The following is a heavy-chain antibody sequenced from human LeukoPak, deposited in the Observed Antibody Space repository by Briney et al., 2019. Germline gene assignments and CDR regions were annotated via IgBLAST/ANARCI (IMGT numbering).Heavy chain of an antibody. D-gene: IGHD3-9*01. J-gene: IGHJ4*02. CDR1: GYTFTSYD. Sequence: ASVKVSCKASGYTFTSYDINWVRQAPGQGLEWMGGIIPIFGTANYAQKFQGRVTITADKSTSTAYMELSSLRSEDTAVYYCARVRSLRYFDWPYDYWGQGTLVTVSS. CDR2: IIPIFGTA. CDR3: ARVRSLRYFDWPYDY. V-gene: IGHV1-69*06.